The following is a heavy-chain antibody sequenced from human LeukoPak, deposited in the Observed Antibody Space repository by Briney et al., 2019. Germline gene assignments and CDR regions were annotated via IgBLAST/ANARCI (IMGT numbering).Heavy chain of an antibody. CDR2: MNPNSGNT. D-gene: IGHD3-22*01. V-gene: IGHV1-8*01. Sequence: GASVKVSCKASGYTFTSYDINWVRQATGQGLEWMGWMNPNSGNTGYAQKFQGRVTMTRNTSISTAYMELSSLRSEDTAVYYCATMLSYYYDSSGYPPDAFDIWGQGTMVTVSS. J-gene: IGHJ3*02. CDR1: GYTFTSYD. CDR3: ATMLSYYYDSSGYPPDAFDI.